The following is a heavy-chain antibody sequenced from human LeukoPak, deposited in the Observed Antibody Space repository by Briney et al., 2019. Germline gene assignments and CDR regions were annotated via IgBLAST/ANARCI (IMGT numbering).Heavy chain of an antibody. CDR3: ARDWGAAAGTYDY. V-gene: IGHV4-59*01. CDR1: GGSISSYD. J-gene: IGHJ4*02. D-gene: IGHD6-13*01. Sequence: PSETLSLTCTVSGGSISSYDWSWIRQPPGKGLEWVGYIYYSGSTNYNPALKSRVTISVDTSKKQFPLKLSSVTAADTAVYYCARDWGAAAGTYDYWGQGTLATVSS. CDR2: IYYSGST.